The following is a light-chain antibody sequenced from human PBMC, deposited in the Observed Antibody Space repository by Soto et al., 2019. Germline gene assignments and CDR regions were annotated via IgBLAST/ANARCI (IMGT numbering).Light chain of an antibody. V-gene: IGKV1-5*03. CDR1: QSISYW. J-gene: IGKJ4*01. CDR3: QQYNSYAIT. Sequence: DIQMTQSPSTLSASVGDRVTITCRASQSISYWLAWYKQKPGKAPTVLIYKASTLESGVPSRFRGSGSGTEFTLTISSLQPDDFATYYCQQYNSYAITFGGGTKVEMK. CDR2: KAS.